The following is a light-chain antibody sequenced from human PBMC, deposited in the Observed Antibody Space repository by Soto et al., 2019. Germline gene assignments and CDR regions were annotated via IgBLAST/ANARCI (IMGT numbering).Light chain of an antibody. CDR1: QSVSSNY. V-gene: IGKV3-20*01. CDR3: QQYGSSGRT. CDR2: GAS. J-gene: IGKJ1*01. Sequence: EVVLTQSPDTLSLPPGERATLSCRTSQSVSSNYLAWYQQKPGQAPRLLIYGASSRATGIPDRFSGSGSGTDFTLTISRLEPEDFAVYYCQQYGSSGRTFGQGTKVDIK.